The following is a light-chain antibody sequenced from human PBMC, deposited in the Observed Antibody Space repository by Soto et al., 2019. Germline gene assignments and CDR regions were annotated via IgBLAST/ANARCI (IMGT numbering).Light chain of an antibody. CDR2: GAS. CDR3: QQYGSSPQT. V-gene: IGKV3-20*01. CDR1: QDVSSN. J-gene: IGKJ1*01. Sequence: EMVVTQSPATLSVSPGERATLSCRASQDVSSNLAWYQQKPGQAPSLLIYGASTRATGTPDRFSGSGSGTDFTLTISRLEPEDFAVYYCQQYGSSPQTFGQGTKVDIK.